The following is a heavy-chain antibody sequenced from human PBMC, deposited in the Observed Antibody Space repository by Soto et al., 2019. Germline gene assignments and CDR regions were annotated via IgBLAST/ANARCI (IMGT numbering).Heavy chain of an antibody. CDR3: ARRFHGAFDI. V-gene: IGHV3-23*01. CDR1: GFTFSSYA. J-gene: IGHJ3*02. CDR2: ISGSGGST. Sequence: EVQLLESGGGLVQPGGSLRLSCAASGFTFSSYAMSWVRQAPGKGLEWVSAISGSGGSTYYADSVKGRFTISRDNSKDTLYLQMNSLRAEDTAVYYWARRFHGAFDIWGQGTMVTVSS. D-gene: IGHD3-10*01.